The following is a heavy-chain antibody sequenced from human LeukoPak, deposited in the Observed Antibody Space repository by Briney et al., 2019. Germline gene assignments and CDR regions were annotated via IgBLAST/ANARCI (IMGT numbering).Heavy chain of an antibody. J-gene: IGHJ4*02. CDR2: IYYSGST. CDR1: GGSISSSSYY. D-gene: IGHD6-19*01. Sequence: ASETLSLTCTVSGGSISSSSYYWGWIRQPPGKGLEWIGSIYYSGSTYYNPSLKSRVTISVDTSKNQFSLKLSSVTAADTAVYYCARHYSSGWYGLDYWGQGTLVTVSS. V-gene: IGHV4-39*01. CDR3: ARHYSSGWYGLDY.